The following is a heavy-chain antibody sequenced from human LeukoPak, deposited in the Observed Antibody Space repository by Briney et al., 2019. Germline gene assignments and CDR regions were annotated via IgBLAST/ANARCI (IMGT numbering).Heavy chain of an antibody. CDR3: ASRMDV. V-gene: IGHV3-48*01. CDR2: INSDSSSI. CDR1: GFTFISYS. J-gene: IGHJ6*02. Sequence: GSLRLSCAASGFTFISYSMNWVRQAPGKGLEWISYINSDSSSIKQADSVKGRFTISRDNAKNSLYLQMDSLRVEDTAVYYCASRMDVWGQGTTVSVSS.